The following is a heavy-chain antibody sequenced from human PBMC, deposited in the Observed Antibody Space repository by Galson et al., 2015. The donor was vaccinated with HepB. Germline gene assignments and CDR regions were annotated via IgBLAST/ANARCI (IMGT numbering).Heavy chain of an antibody. CDR2: ISYDGSNK. J-gene: IGHJ4*02. Sequence: SLRLSCAASGFTFSSYAMHWVRQAPGKGLEWVAVISYDGSNKYYADSVKGRFTISRDNSKNTLYLQMNSLRAEDTAVYYCARVYELSDDILTGYIDYWGQGTLVTVSS. CDR3: ARVYELSDDILTGYIDY. CDR1: GFTFSSYA. D-gene: IGHD3-9*01. V-gene: IGHV3-30-3*01.